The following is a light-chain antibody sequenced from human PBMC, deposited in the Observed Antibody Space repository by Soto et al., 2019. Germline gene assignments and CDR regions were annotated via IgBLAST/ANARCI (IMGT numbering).Light chain of an antibody. Sequence: EIVLTQSPGTLCLSPGEAATLSCRASQSLEYTYLAWYQQKPGQAPRLLIFGASDRATGIPDRFSGSGSGTDFTLTISRLEPEDSAVYYCQQYDNSLPTFGQGTKVEIK. CDR2: GAS. J-gene: IGKJ1*01. CDR1: QSLEYTY. V-gene: IGKV3-20*01. CDR3: QQYDNSLPT.